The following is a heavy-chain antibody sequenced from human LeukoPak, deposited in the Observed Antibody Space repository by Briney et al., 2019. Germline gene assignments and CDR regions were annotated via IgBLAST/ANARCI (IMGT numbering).Heavy chain of an antibody. CDR2: IYYSGST. J-gene: IGHJ4*02. Sequence: PSETLSLTCTVSGGSISSGGYYWSWIRQHPGKGLEWIGYIYYSGSTYYNPSLKSRVTISVDTSKNQFSLKLSSVTAADTAVYYCARVYCSSTSCYGGYYFDYWGQGTLVTVSS. CDR1: GGSISSGGYY. CDR3: ARVYCSSTSCYGGYYFDY. V-gene: IGHV4-31*03. D-gene: IGHD2-2*01.